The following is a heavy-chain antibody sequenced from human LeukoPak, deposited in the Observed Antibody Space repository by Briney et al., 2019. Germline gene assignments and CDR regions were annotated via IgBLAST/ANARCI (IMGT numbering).Heavy chain of an antibody. CDR1: GFTFSSYE. V-gene: IGHV3-48*03. D-gene: IGHD3-10*02. CDR3: EELGITMVGGV. CDR2: ISSSGSTI. J-gene: IGHJ6*04. Sequence: PGGSLRLSCAASGFTFSSYEMNWVRQAPGKGLEWVSYISSSGSTIYYADSVKGRFTVSRDNAKNSLYLQMNSLRAEDTAVYYCEELGITMVGGVWGKGPTVTISS.